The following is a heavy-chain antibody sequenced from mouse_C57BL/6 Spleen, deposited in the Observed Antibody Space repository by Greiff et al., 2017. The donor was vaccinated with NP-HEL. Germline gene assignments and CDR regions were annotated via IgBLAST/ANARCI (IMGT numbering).Heavy chain of an antibody. CDR2: IYPGDGDT. Sequence: QVQLQQSDAELVKPGASVKISCKVSGYTFTDHTIHWMKQRPGKGLEWIGRIYPGDGDTNYNGKFKGKAALTADKSSSTAYMQLSSLTSEDSAVYFCARSGVTTVVAKDYWGQGTTLTVSS. D-gene: IGHD1-1*01. J-gene: IGHJ2*01. CDR3: ARSGVTTVVAKDY. CDR1: GYTFTDHT. V-gene: IGHV1-78*01.